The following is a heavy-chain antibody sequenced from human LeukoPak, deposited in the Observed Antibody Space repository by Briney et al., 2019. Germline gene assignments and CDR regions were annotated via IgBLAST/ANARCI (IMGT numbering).Heavy chain of an antibody. V-gene: IGHV1-2*02. CDR2: INPNSGGT. Sequence: ASVKVSCKASGYTFTGYYMHWVRQAPGQGLEWMGWINPNSGGTNYAQKFQGRVTMTRDTSISTAYMELSRLRSDDTAVYYCAREASFRHYYDSSGYYSGVYYYYYMDVWGKGTTVTVSS. J-gene: IGHJ6*03. D-gene: IGHD3-22*01. CDR3: AREASFRHYYDSSGYYSGVYYYYYMDV. CDR1: GYTFTGYY.